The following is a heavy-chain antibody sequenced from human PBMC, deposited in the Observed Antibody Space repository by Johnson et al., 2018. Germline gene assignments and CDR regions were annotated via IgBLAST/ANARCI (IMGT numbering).Heavy chain of an antibody. D-gene: IGHD1-26*01. V-gene: IGHV4-34*01. CDR3: ARVDYSGADYEAFDI. CDR1: GGSFSGYY. Sequence: QVQLQQWGAGLVKPSETLSLTCAVYGGSFSGYYWSWIRQPPGKGLEWIGETNNSGSSNYNPSLKSRVTISVDTSKKQFSLTLSSVARADTAIYYFARVDYSGADYEAFDIWGQGTMVTVSS. J-gene: IGHJ3*02. CDR2: TNNSGSS.